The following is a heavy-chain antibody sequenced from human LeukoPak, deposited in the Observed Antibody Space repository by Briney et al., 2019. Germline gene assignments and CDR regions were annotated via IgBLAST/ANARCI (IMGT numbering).Heavy chain of an antibody. CDR2: ITTSSSTI. CDR3: ARDREPHDFWSGYHDY. V-gene: IGHV3-48*01. D-gene: IGHD3-3*01. CDR1: RFTFSSYG. Sequence: GGSLRLSCAASRFTFSSYGMSWVRQAPGKGLEWVSYITTSSSTIYYADSVKGRFTISRDNAKNSLYLQMNSLRAEDTAVYYCARDREPHDFWSGYHDYWGQGTLVTVSS. J-gene: IGHJ4*02.